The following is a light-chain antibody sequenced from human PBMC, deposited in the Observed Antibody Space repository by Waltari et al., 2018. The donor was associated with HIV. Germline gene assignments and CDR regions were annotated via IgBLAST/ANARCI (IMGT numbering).Light chain of an antibody. CDR3: QQYNKWPPIT. CDR1: QRVSSN. Sequence: EIVMTQSPATLSVSPGERATLSCRASQRVSSNLAWYQQKPGQAPGLLIYGASTRATGIPARFSGSGSGTEFTLTISSMQSEDFAVYYCQQYNKWPPITFGQGTRLEIK. J-gene: IGKJ5*01. CDR2: GAS. V-gene: IGKV3-15*01.